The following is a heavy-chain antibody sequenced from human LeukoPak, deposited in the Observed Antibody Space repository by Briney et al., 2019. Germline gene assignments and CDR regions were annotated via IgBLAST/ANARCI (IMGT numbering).Heavy chain of an antibody. CDR2: ISGSGGST. CDR3: AKGKLAYCGGDCRDAFDI. D-gene: IGHD2-21*01. CDR1: GFTFSSYA. V-gene: IGHV3-23*01. J-gene: IGHJ3*02. Sequence: PGGSLRLSCAASGFTFSSYAMSWVRQAPGKGLEWVSAISGSGGSTYYADSVKGRFTISRDNSKNTLYLQMNSLRAEDTAVYYCAKGKLAYCGGDCRDAFDIWGQGTMVTVSS.